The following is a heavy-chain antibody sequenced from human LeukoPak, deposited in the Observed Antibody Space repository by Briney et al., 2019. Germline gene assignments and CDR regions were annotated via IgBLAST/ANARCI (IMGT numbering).Heavy chain of an antibody. Sequence: KPGGSLRLSCAASGFTFSSYSMNWVRQAPGKGLEWVSSISSSSSYIYYADSVKGRFTISRDNAKNSLYLQMNSLRAEDTAVYYYARDGHYYDSSGYYDWGQGTLVTVSS. V-gene: IGHV3-21*01. D-gene: IGHD3-22*01. CDR3: ARDGHYYDSSGYYD. CDR1: GFTFSSYS. J-gene: IGHJ4*02. CDR2: ISSSSSYI.